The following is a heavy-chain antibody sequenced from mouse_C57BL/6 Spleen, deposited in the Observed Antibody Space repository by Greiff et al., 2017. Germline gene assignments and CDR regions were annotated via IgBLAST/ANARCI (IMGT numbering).Heavy chain of an antibody. Sequence: EVQLQQSGPELVKPGASVKIPCKASGYTFTDYNMDWVKQSHGKSLEWIGDINPNNGGTIYNQKFKGKVTLTVDKSSSTTYMELLSLTSEDTAVYNCERRGYGSSYLDYWGQGTTLTVSS. D-gene: IGHD1-1*01. CDR1: GYTFTDYN. J-gene: IGHJ2*01. V-gene: IGHV1-18*01. CDR2: INPNNGGT. CDR3: ERRGYGSSYLDY.